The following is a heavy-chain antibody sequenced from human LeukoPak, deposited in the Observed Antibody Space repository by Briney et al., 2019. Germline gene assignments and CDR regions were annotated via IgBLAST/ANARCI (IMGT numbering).Heavy chain of an antibody. CDR1: GGSISSYY. CDR2: IYISGST. D-gene: IGHD3-22*01. Sequence: PSESLSLTCTVSGGSISSYYWSWVRQPAGKGLEWVGRIYISGSTNYNPSLKSRVNMSLDRFKNQFSLKLTSVTAAHTAVYYSATHLYDSSGYTENWFDPCGQGTLVTVSS. V-gene: IGHV4-4*07. CDR3: ATHLYDSSGYTENWFDP. J-gene: IGHJ5*02.